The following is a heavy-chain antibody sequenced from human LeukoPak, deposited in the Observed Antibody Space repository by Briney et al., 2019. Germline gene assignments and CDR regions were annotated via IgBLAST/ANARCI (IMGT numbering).Heavy chain of an antibody. Sequence: QSGGSLRLSCAASGFTFSSYSMNWVRQAPGKGLEWVSYISSSSSTIYYADSVKGRFTISRDNAKNSLYLQMNSLRDEDTAVYYCARDTQLRYFDWLLDSLPGPDPIDYWGQGTLVTVSS. V-gene: IGHV3-48*02. D-gene: IGHD3-9*01. CDR3: ARDTQLRYFDWLLDSLPGPDPIDY. CDR2: ISSSSSTI. J-gene: IGHJ4*02. CDR1: GFTFSSYS.